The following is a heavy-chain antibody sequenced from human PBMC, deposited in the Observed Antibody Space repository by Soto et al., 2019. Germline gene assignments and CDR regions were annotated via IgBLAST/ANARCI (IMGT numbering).Heavy chain of an antibody. J-gene: IGHJ6*03. D-gene: IGHD1-26*01. V-gene: IGHV4-31*03. CDR3: ARYIGARVWYYMDV. Sequence: QVQLQESGPGLVKPSQTLSLTCTVSGGSISSGGYYWSWIRQHPGTGLEWIGYIYYSGSTYHNPSLKRRVTISVYTSKHQSSLKLSCVAAAGTAVYYWARYIGARVWYYMDVWGKGTTVTVSS. CDR1: GGSISSGGYY. CDR2: IYYSGST.